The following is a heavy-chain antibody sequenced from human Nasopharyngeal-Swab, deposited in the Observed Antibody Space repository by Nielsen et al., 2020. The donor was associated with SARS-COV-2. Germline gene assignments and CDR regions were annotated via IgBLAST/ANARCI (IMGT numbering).Heavy chain of an antibody. CDR2: ISYDGSNK. J-gene: IGHJ5*02. Sequence: GESLKISCAASGFTFSSYGMHWVRQAPGKGLEWVAVISYDGSNKYYADSVKGRFTISRDNSKNTLYLQMNSLRAEDTAVYYCAKGTITTVRGVIGWFDPWGQGTLVTVSS. CDR1: GFTFSSYG. V-gene: IGHV3-30*18. CDR3: AKGTITTVRGVIGWFDP. D-gene: IGHD3-10*01.